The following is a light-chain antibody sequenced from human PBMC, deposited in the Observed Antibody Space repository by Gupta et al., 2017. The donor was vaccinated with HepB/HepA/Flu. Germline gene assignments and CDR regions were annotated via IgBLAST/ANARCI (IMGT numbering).Light chain of an antibody. Sequence: QSALTPPASVSGSPGQSITIYCTGTSSDVVVYSYVSWYQQHPGKPPKLIIYDVTNRPSGVSDRFSGSTSGNTASLTISGLQAEDEADYYCSSHRISAPPVVFGGGTRLTVL. CDR3: SSHRISAPPVV. V-gene: IGLV2-14*03. CDR1: SSDVVVYSY. CDR2: DVT. J-gene: IGLJ2*01.